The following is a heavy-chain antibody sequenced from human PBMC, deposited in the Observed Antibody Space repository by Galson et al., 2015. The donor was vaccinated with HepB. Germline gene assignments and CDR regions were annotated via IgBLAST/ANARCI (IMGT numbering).Heavy chain of an antibody. CDR2: IYYSGST. D-gene: IGHD6-19*01. Sequence: LSLTCTVSGGSISSSSYYWGWIRQPPGKGLEWIGSIYYSGSTYYNPSLKSRVTISVDTSKNQFSLKLSSVTAADTAVYYCARHYSSGWYFFDYWGQGTLVTVSS. V-gene: IGHV4-39*01. CDR1: GGSISSSSYY. CDR3: ARHYSSGWYFFDY. J-gene: IGHJ4*02.